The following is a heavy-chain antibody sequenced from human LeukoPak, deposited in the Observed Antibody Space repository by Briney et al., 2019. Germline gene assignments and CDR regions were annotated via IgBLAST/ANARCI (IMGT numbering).Heavy chain of an antibody. CDR1: KFTFSIYG. CDR2: ISFDGNNK. D-gene: IGHD3-10*01. J-gene: IGHJ4*02. V-gene: IGHV3-30*18. Sequence: GGSLRLSCAAPKFTFSIYGMHWVRQAPGKGLEWVAVISFDGNNKYYADSVKGRFTISRDNSKNTLYLQMNSLRAEDTAVYYCAKPNYLSGSYYSFDYWGQGTLVTVSS. CDR3: AKPNYLSGSYYSFDY.